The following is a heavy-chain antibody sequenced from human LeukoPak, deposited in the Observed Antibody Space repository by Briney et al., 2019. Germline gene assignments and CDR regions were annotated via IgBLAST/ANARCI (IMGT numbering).Heavy chain of an antibody. CDR3: ARGGYSSSYALDAFDI. CDR1: GFTFDDYG. D-gene: IGHD6-13*01. Sequence: GGSLRLSCAASGFTFDDYGMSWVRQAPGKGLEWVSGINWNGGSTGYADSVKGRFTISRDNAKNTLYLQMNSLRAEDTAVYYCARGGYSSSYALDAFDIWGQGTMVTVSS. CDR2: INWNGGST. J-gene: IGHJ3*02. V-gene: IGHV3-20*04.